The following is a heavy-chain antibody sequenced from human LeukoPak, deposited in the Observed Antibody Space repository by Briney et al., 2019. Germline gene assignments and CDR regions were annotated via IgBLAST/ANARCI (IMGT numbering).Heavy chain of an antibody. V-gene: IGHV1-2*02. J-gene: IGHJ4*02. CDR2: INPNSGGT. CDR3: AREVAPGGFDY. Sequence: ASVKVSFKASGYTFTVYYMHWVRQAPGQGLEWMGWINPNSGGTNYAQKFQGRVTMTRDTSISTAYMELSRLRSDDTAVYYCAREVAPGGFDYWGQGTLVTVSS. CDR1: GYTFTVYY. D-gene: IGHD2-15*01.